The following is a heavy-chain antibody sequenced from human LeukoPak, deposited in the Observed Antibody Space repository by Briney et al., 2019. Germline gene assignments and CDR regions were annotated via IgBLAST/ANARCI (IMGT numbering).Heavy chain of an antibody. CDR1: GFTFSSYG. Sequence: GGSLRLSCATSGFTFSSYGMHWVRQAPGKGLEWVAVISYDGSNKYYADSVKGRFTISRDNSKNTLYLQMNSLRAEDTAVYYCARGNRFDYWGQGTLVTVSS. V-gene: IGHV3-30*03. CDR2: ISYDGSNK. CDR3: ARGNRFDY. D-gene: IGHD1-14*01. J-gene: IGHJ4*02.